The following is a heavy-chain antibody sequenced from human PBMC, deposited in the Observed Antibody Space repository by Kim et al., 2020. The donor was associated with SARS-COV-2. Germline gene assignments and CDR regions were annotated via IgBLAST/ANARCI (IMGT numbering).Heavy chain of an antibody. Sequence: ADSVKGRFTSSRDNSKDTLFLQMNSMRAEDTAVYYCVRGWTAYYCYGMDVGGRGTTVTVSS. D-gene: IGHD2-15*01. J-gene: IGHJ6*02. CDR3: VRGWTAYYCYGMDV. V-gene: IGHV3-53*03.